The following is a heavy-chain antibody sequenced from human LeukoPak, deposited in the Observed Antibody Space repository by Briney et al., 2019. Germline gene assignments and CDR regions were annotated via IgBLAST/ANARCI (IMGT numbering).Heavy chain of an antibody. Sequence: GGSLRLSCAASGFTFSNYWMHWVRQAPGKGLVWVSRINSDGRSTNYADSVKGRFTISRDNAKNTLYLQMNSLRAEDTAVYYCARGADSGYSSDNWGQGTLVSVSS. CDR1: GFTFSNYW. CDR2: INSDGRST. CDR3: ARGADSGYSSDN. V-gene: IGHV3-74*01. J-gene: IGHJ4*02. D-gene: IGHD3-9*01.